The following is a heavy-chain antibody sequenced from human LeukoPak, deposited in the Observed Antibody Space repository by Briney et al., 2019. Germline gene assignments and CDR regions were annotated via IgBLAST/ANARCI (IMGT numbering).Heavy chain of an antibody. CDR3: AKDIVVVPAAMTHFQH. CDR2: ISGSGGST. V-gene: IGHV3-23*01. J-gene: IGHJ1*01. Sequence: PGGSLTLSCAASGFTFSSYAMSWVRQAPGKGLEGVSAISGSGGSTYYADSVKGRLTISRDNSKNTLYLQMNSLRAEGTAVYYCAKDIVVVPAAMTHFQHWGQGTLVTVSS. D-gene: IGHD2-2*01. CDR1: GFTFSSYA.